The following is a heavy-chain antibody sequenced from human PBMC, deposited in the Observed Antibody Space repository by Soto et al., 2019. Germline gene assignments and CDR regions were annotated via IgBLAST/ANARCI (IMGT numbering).Heavy chain of an antibody. CDR2: IRNKANSYST. CDR1: GFTFSDHY. J-gene: IGHJ4*02. V-gene: IGHV3-72*01. Sequence: GVLRLSCAASGFTFSDHYMEWVRQAPGKGLEWVGRIRNKANSYSTEYAASVKGRFTISRDDSMNSLYLQMNSLKTEDTAVFYCARYSGSYSRGLDYWGQGTPVTVSS. D-gene: IGHD1-26*01. CDR3: ARYSGSYSRGLDY.